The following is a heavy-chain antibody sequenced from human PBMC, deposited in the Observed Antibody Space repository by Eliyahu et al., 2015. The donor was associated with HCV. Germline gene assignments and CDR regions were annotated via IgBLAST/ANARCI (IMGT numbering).Heavy chain of an antibody. V-gene: IGHV3-30*18. Sequence: QVQLVESGGGVVQPGRSLRLSCAAPGFPFXXYGMHWVRQAPGKGLEWLAVISYDGSKKYYADSVKGRITISRDDSKNTLYLQMNSLRPDDTAVYYCAKEGLRGYYNFWSGSNWFDPWGQGTLVTVSS. CDR1: GFPFXXYG. CDR3: AKEGLRGYYNFWSGSNWFDP. CDR2: ISYDGSKK. J-gene: IGHJ5*02. D-gene: IGHD3-3*01.